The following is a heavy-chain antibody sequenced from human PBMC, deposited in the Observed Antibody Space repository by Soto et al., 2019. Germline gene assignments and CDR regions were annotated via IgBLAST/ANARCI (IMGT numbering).Heavy chain of an antibody. Sequence: PSETLSLTCAVSGGSISSGGYSWSWIRQPPGKGLEWIGYIYHSGSTYYNPSLKSRVTISVDRSKNQFSLKLSSVTAADTAVYYCARAGYDILTGYPYYFDYWGQGTLVTVSS. V-gene: IGHV4-30-2*01. J-gene: IGHJ4*02. CDR3: ARAGYDILTGYPYYFDY. CDR1: GGSISSGGYS. D-gene: IGHD3-9*01. CDR2: IYHSGST.